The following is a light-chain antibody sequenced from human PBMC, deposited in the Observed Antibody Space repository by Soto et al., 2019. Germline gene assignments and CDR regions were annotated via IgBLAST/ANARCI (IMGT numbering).Light chain of an antibody. CDR2: GTS. J-gene: IGKJ5*01. CDR3: QQSYSTLLIT. Sequence: DIQMTQSPSFLSASVGDRVTISCRASQAINTYLNWYQQKPGKAPKLLIYGTSDLQNGVPSRFSGGGSGTYVTLTISSLQPEDFATYYCQQSYSTLLITFGKGTRLEV. CDR1: QAINTY. V-gene: IGKV1-39*01.